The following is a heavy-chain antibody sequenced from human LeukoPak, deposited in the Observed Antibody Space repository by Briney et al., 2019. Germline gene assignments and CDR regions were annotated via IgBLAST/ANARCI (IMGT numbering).Heavy chain of an antibody. CDR2: INPNSGGT. CDR3: ARARHSSSFVGH. V-gene: IGHV1-2*02. Sequence: ASVKVSCKASGYTFTGYYMHWVRQAPGQGLEWMGWINPNSGGTNCAQKFQGRVTMTRDTSISTSYMELSRLRSDDTAVYYCARARHSSSFVGHWGQGTLVTVSS. CDR1: GYTFTGYY. D-gene: IGHD6-13*01. J-gene: IGHJ4*02.